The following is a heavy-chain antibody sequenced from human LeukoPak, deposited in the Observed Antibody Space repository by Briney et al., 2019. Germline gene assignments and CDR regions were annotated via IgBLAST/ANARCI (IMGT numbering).Heavy chain of an antibody. Sequence: GGSLRLSCAASGFTFSSYAMSCVSQAPGQGLQWVSSISGSGDSTYYADSVKGRFTISRDNSNNTLYLQMNSLRAEDTAVYYCPILISVAGPATFYWGQGTLVTVSS. D-gene: IGHD6-19*01. V-gene: IGHV3-23*01. J-gene: IGHJ4*02. CDR2: ISGSGDST. CDR1: GFTFSSYA. CDR3: PILISVAGPATFY.